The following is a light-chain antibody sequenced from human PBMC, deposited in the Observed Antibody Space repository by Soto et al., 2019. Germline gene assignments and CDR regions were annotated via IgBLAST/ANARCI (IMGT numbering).Light chain of an antibody. CDR3: QHYAGGSRIT. J-gene: IGKJ5*01. CDR1: QSVSSR. V-gene: IGKV3-20*01. CDR2: GAS. Sequence: EIVMNTSPGTLSLSPGARSTLSCRASQSVSSRLAWYQHKPGQAPRLLISGASSRATGIPDRFSGSGFGTDFTLTTSRLEPEDCALYYCQHYAGGSRITFAQGPRLKI.